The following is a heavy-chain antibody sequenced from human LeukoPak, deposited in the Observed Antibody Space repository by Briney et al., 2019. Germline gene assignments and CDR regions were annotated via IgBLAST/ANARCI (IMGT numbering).Heavy chain of an antibody. Sequence: PGGSLRLSCAASGFTFSSYAMHWVRQAPGKGLEWVAVISYDGSNKYYADSVKGRFTISRDNSKNTLYLQMNSLRAEDTAVYYCARDVAIWSYSYYYYYMDVWGKGTTVTVSS. J-gene: IGHJ6*03. CDR3: ARDVAIWSYSYYYYYMDV. CDR2: ISYDGSNK. CDR1: GFTFSSYA. V-gene: IGHV3-30*04. D-gene: IGHD1-26*01.